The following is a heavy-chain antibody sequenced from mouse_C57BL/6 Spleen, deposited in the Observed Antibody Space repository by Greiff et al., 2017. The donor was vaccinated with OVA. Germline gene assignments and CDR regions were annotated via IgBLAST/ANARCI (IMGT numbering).Heavy chain of an antibody. CDR2: ISDGGSYT. Sequence: EVKLVESGGGLVKPGGSLKLSCAASGFTFSSYAMSWVRQTPEKRLEWVATISDGGSYTYYPDNVKGRFTIARDNAKNNLYLQMSHLKSEDTDMYSSARAYYSNLYFDYWGQGTTLTVSS. CDR3: ARAYYSNLYFDY. V-gene: IGHV5-4*03. D-gene: IGHD2-5*01. J-gene: IGHJ2*01. CDR1: GFTFSSYA.